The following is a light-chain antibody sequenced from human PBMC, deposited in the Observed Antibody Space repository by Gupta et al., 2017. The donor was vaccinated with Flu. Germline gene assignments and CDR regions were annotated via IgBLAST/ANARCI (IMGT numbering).Light chain of an antibody. V-gene: IGKV1-16*02. CDR2: DAS. Sequence: DIQMTQSPSSLSASVGDRVTITCRASQGSSNSLTWFQQKPGRAPKSLIYDASTLQSGAPSKCSGGGSGTEFTLTISTLQPEDFATDYCQQYKRYPYTCGQATELEIK. J-gene: IGKJ2*01. CDR1: QGSSNS. CDR3: QQYKRYPYT.